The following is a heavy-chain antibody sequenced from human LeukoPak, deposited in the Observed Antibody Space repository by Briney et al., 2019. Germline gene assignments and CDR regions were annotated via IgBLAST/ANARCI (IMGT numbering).Heavy chain of an antibody. J-gene: IGHJ4*02. CDR3: ARGSYYYGSGSEGPFDY. CDR2: INPNSGGT. CDR1: GYTFTSYG. Sequence: ASVTVSCKASGYTFTSYGISWVRPAPGQGLEWMGWINPNSGGTNYAQKFQGRVTMTRDTSISTAYMELSRLRSDDTAVYYCARGSYYYGSGSEGPFDYWGQGTLVTVSS. V-gene: IGHV1-2*02. D-gene: IGHD3-10*01.